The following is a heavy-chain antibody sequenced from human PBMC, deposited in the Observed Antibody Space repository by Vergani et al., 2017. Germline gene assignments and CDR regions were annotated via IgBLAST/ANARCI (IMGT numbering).Heavy chain of an antibody. J-gene: IGHJ2*01. D-gene: IGHD3-22*01. CDR1: GGSISSYY. CDR3: ARGGLPTYYYDSSGYYGSYWYFDL. CDR2: IYTSGST. Sequence: QVQLQESGPGLVKPSETLSLTCTVSGGSISSYYWSWIRQPAGKGLEWIGRIYTSGSTYYNPSLKSRVTISVDTSKNQFSLKLSSVTAADTAVYYCARGGLPTYYYDSSGYYGSYWYFDLWGRGTLVTVSS. V-gene: IGHV4-4*07.